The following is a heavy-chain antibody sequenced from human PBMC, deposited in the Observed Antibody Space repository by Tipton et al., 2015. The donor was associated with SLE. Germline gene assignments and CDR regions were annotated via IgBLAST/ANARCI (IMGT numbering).Heavy chain of an antibody. V-gene: IGHV1-3*01. CDR3: AKDGARGYYYYGMDV. CDR1: GYTFTTYA. Sequence: QLVQSGPEVKKPGASVKVSCKASGYTFTTYAIHWVRQAPGQRLEYMGWINAGNGNTKHSQSFQGRVTITRDTSASTAYMELSSLRSEDTAVYYCAKDGARGYYYYGMDVWGQGTTVTVSS. CDR2: INAGNGNT. J-gene: IGHJ6*02. D-gene: IGHD3-16*01.